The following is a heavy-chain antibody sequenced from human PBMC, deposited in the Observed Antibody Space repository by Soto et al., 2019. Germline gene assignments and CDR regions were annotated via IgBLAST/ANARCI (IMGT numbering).Heavy chain of an antibody. CDR1: EFTFSNYP. CDR3: AKNRGWLSGLYFQY. Sequence: GGSLRLSCAASEFTFSNYPMSWVRQAPGKGLEWVSTITENSDITYYADSVKGRFTISRDNSKNTLYLQMNSLRADDTAVYYCAKNRGWLSGLYFQYWGQGTLVTVPS. CDR2: ITENSDIT. V-gene: IGHV3-23*01. D-gene: IGHD6-19*01. J-gene: IGHJ1*01.